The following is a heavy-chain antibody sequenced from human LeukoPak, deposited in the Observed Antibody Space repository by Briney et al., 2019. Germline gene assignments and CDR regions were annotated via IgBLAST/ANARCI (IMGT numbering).Heavy chain of an antibody. J-gene: IGHJ4*02. V-gene: IGHV3-23*01. Sequence: PAGYLRFYCAAYGFTVSSYAMSRLRQAPGNELKWFSAISGSGGSTYYEDSVKGRFTSSRDNSKSPLYLQMNSVRAEDTAENYYEDFDYWGQGTLVTVSS. CDR3: EDFDY. CDR2: ISGSGGST. CDR1: GFTVSSYA.